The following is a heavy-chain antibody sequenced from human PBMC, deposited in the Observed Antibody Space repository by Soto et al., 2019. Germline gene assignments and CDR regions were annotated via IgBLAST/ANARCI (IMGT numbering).Heavy chain of an antibody. J-gene: IGHJ4*01. CDR1: GFIFSNAW. V-gene: IGHV3-15*07. Sequence: EVQLVESGGGLVKPGGSLRLSCAASGFIFSNAWINWVRQAPGKGLEWVGRIKSKADGGTRDFAAPVKGRFAISRYDSKNMMYMDMSSLRTEDTAVYYCTTDFYINMPIVLFVYWGHEPLVTVS. CDR2: IKSKADGGTR. D-gene: IGHD2-2*01. CDR3: TTDFYINMPIVLFVY.